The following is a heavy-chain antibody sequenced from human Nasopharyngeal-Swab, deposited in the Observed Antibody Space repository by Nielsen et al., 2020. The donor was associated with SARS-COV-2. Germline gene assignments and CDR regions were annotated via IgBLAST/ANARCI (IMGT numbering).Heavy chain of an antibody. CDR3: ARENQEYANIWIDY. Sequence: ASVKVSCKASGYTFTSNVLNWVRQAPGQGPEYIVWIITKTGAPTYAQAFTGRFFISLDTSVYTTYLQISSLKADDTAFYYCARENQEYANIWIDYWGQGTQVTVSS. CDR1: GYTFTSNV. D-gene: IGHD1-1*01. V-gene: IGHV7-4-1*02. J-gene: IGHJ4*02. CDR2: IITKTGAP.